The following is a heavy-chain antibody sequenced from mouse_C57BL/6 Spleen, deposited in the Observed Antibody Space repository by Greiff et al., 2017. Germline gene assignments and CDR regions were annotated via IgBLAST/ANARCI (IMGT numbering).Heavy chain of an antibody. J-gene: IGHJ3*01. CDR3: ARRTSDFFAY. Sequence: QVQLQQPGAELVKPGASVKLSCKASGYTFTSYWMHWVKQRPGQGLEWIGMIHPNSGSTNYNEKFKGKATLTVDKSSSTAYMQLSSLTSEDSAVYYCARRTSDFFAYWGQGTLVTVSA. V-gene: IGHV1-64*01. CDR2: IHPNSGST. CDR1: GYTFTSYW.